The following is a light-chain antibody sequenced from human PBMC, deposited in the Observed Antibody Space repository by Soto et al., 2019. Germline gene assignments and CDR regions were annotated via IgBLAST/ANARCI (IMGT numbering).Light chain of an antibody. CDR1: QSISRY. J-gene: IGKJ5*01. Sequence: DNQMTQSPSSLSASVGDRVTITCRASQSISRYLNWYQQKPEKAPKLLIYAASSLQSGVPSRFSGSGSGTDFTLTIDGLEPEDFVVYYCQQYGYSPITFGQGTRLEIK. V-gene: IGKV1-39*01. CDR3: QQYGYSPIT. CDR2: AAS.